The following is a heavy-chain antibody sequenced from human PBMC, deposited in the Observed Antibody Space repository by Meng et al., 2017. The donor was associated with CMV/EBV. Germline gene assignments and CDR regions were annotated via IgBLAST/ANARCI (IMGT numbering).Heavy chain of an antibody. D-gene: IGHD3-3*01. CDR3: ARDSSGYDFWSGYYTGLFDY. CDR2: INSDGSST. CDR1: GFTFSSYW. Sequence: GESLKISCAASGFTFSSYWMHWVRQAPGEGLVWVSRINSDGSSTSYADSVKGRFTISRDNSKNTLYLQMNSLRAEDTAVYYCARDSSGYDFWSGYYTGLFDYWGQGTLVTVSS. V-gene: IGHV3-74*01. J-gene: IGHJ4*02.